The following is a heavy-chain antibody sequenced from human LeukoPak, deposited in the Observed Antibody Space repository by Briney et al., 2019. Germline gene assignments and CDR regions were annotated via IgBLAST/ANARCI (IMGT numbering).Heavy chain of an antibody. CDR1: GFAFSSYA. CDR2: ISGGGSGT. CDR3: AKAVGSSGSFARDAFDI. V-gene: IGHV3-23*01. D-gene: IGHD3-22*01. J-gene: IGHJ3*02. Sequence: GGSLRLSYAPSGFAFSSYAMSWVRQAPGKGLEWVAVISGGGSGTYYADSVRGRFTISRDNSKNTVYLQMNSLRAADTAIYYCAKAVGSSGSFARDAFDIWGQGTTVTVSS.